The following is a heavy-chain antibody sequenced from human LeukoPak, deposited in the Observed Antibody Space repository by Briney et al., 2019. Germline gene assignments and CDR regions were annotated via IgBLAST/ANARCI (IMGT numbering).Heavy chain of an antibody. CDR2: ISYDGRNK. D-gene: IGHD2/OR15-2a*01. CDR3: AKEEIIVGGSFDY. J-gene: IGHJ4*02. V-gene: IGHV3-30*18. CDR1: GFTFSSYG. Sequence: GGSLRLSCAASGFTFSSYGIHWVRQAPGKGLEWVAVISYDGRNKHYADSVKGRFTISRDNSQNTLYLQMNSLRPDDTAVYYCAKEEIIVGGSFDYWGQGTLVTVSS.